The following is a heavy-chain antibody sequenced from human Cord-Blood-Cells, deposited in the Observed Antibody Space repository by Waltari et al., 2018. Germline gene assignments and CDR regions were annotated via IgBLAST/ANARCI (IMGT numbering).Heavy chain of an antibody. Sequence: QVQLQESGPGLVKPSETLSLTCTVSGGSISSYYWSWIRQPPGKGLEWIGYIYYSGSTNYTPSLKSRVTISVDTSKNQFSLKLSSGTAADTAVYYCARGWYSSGWYYFDYWGQGTLVTVSS. CDR1: GGSISSYY. V-gene: IGHV4-59*01. CDR3: ARGWYSSGWYYFDY. J-gene: IGHJ4*02. D-gene: IGHD6-19*01. CDR2: IYYSGST.